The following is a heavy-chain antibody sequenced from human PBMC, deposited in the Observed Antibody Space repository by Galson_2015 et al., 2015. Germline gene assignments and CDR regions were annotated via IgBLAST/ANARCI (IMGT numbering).Heavy chain of an antibody. Sequence: WIRQLPGKGLEWIGYISYSGTTSYNPSLKSRVTISEDTSKNQFSLKLRSVTAADTAVYYCARTFSSGWDYFDYWGQGTLVTVSS. V-gene: IGHV4-59*01. J-gene: IGHJ4*02. CDR2: ISYSGTT. D-gene: IGHD6-19*01. CDR3: ARTFSSGWDYFDY.